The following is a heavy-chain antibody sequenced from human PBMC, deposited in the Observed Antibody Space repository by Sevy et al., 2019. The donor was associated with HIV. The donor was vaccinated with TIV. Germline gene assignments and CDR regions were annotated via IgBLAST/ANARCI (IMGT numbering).Heavy chain of an antibody. CDR1: GYTLTKLS. Sequence: ATVQVSCKVSGYTLTKLSIHWVGQAPGKGLEWMGNFDPQYGERIYTQRFQGRLTMTEDTSPDTVFMEMSSLTSEDTAVYYCAAGGLRYWSASCTYQGDWFDPWGQGTPVTVSS. J-gene: IGHJ5*02. CDR3: AAGGLRYWSASCTYQGDWFDP. CDR2: FDPQYGER. V-gene: IGHV1-24*01. D-gene: IGHD2-15*01.